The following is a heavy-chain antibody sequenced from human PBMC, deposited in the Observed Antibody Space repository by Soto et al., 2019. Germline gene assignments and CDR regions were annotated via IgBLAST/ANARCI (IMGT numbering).Heavy chain of an antibody. D-gene: IGHD3-9*01. Sequence: PSETLSLTCTVSGDPLSSGSYYWSWIRQSPGKRLEWIAYIYYTGTTKYNPSLKSRVTISVDTSKNQFSLRLTSVTAADTAVYYFPRAASPYFDLLCAFHPWGQGTLVTVSS. CDR3: PRAASPYFDLLCAFHP. CDR2: IYYTGTT. J-gene: IGHJ5*02. V-gene: IGHV4-61*01. CDR1: GDPLSSGSYY.